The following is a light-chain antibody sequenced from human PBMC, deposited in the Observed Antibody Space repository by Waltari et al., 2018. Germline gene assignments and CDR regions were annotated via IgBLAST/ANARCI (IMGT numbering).Light chain of an antibody. J-gene: IGLJ2*01. Sequence: FVLSQPHSVSESPGKTVTISCTRSSGTFAANYVHWYQRRPGSFPTIVIYKDNERPSWVPERVCGSGDRYSGSAVLTLSGLRAEERAAYCCQSYANTNYVVFGGLTKLTVL. CDR3: QSYANTNYVV. CDR1: SGTFAANY. CDR2: KDN. V-gene: IGLV6-57*01.